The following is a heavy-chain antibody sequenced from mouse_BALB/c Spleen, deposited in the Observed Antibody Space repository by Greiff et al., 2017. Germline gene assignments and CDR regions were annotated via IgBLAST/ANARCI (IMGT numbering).Heavy chain of an antibody. CDR3: ARGHYDYDFDY. CDR2: INSNGGST. V-gene: IGHV5-6-3*01. J-gene: IGHJ2*01. D-gene: IGHD2-4*01. CDR1: GFTFSSYG. Sequence: EVKLVESGGGLVQPGGSLKLSCAASGFTFSSYGMSWVRQTPDKRLELVATINSNGGSTYYPDSVKGRFTISRDNAKNTLYLQMSSLKSEDTAMYYCARGHYDYDFDYWGQGTTLTVSS.